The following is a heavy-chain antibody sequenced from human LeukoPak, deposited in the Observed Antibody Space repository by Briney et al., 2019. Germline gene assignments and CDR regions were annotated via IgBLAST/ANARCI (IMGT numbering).Heavy chain of an antibody. D-gene: IGHD2-15*01. CDR1: GGSVSSYY. Sequence: SETLSLTCTVSGGSVSSYYWSWIRQPPGKGLEWIGYIYYSGSTNYNPSLKSRVTISVDTSKNQFSLKLSSVTAADTAVYYCARSPGCDYYYYYGMDVWGQGTTVTVSS. J-gene: IGHJ6*02. CDR2: IYYSGST. V-gene: IGHV4-59*02. CDR3: ARSPGCDYYYYYGMDV.